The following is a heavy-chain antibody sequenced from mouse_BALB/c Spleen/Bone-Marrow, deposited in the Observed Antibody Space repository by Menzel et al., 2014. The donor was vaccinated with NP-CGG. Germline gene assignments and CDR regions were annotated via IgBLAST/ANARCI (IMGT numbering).Heavy chain of an antibody. V-gene: IGHV1-7*01. CDR3: ASPYGNYDAKDY. D-gene: IGHD2-1*01. CDR2: INPSTGYT. CDR1: GYTFTSYW. J-gene: IGHJ4*01. Sequence: QVQLQQSGAGLAKPGASVKMSCKASGYTFTSYWMHWVKQRPGQGLEWIGYINPSTGYTEYNQKFKDKATLTADKSASTASMQLSSRTFENSAVYYWASPYGNYDAKDYWGKVTLVIVS.